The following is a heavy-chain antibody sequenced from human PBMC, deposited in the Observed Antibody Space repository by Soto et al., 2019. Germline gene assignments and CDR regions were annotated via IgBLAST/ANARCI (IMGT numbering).Heavy chain of an antibody. CDR3: VRLRGNSWLDS. V-gene: IGHV6-1*01. Sequence: QVQLQQSGPGVVKPSQTLSLTCAISGDSVSSTSATWDWIRQSTSRGLEWLGRTYYRSKWKTDYAESVQGRITINAGTSKNQLSLQLNSVTPDDTAVYYCVRLRGNSWLDSWGQGIRVTVSS. CDR2: TYYRSKWKT. J-gene: IGHJ5*01. CDR1: GDSVSSTSAT.